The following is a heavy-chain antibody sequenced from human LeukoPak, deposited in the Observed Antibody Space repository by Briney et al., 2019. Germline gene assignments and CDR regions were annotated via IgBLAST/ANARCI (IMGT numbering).Heavy chain of an antibody. V-gene: IGHV3-7*01. D-gene: IGHD2-2*01. CDR3: ARVRCSSNSCFPDY. Sequence: PGVSLRLSCAASGFTFSTYWMSWVRQAPGKGLEWVANIKQDGSEKYYVDSVKGRFTISRDNAKNSLFLQMNSLRAEDTAVYYCARVRCSSNSCFPDYWGQGTLVTVSS. CDR1: GFTFSTYW. J-gene: IGHJ4*02. CDR2: IKQDGSEK.